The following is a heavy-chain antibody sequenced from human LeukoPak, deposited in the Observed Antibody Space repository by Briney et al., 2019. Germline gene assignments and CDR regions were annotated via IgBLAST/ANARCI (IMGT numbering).Heavy chain of an antibody. V-gene: IGHV3-30-3*01. J-gene: IGHJ4*02. CDR2: ISYDGSNK. CDR1: GFTFSSYA. Sequence: GRSLRLSCAASGFTFSSYAMHWVRQAPGKGLEWVAVISYDGSNKYYADSVKGRFTISRDNSKNTLYLQMNSLRAEDTAVCYCARDFREDGDYVFDYWGQGTLVTVSS. CDR3: ARDFREDGDYVFDY. D-gene: IGHD4-17*01.